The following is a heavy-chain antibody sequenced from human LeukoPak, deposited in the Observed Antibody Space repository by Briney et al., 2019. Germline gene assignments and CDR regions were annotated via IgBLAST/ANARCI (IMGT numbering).Heavy chain of an antibody. Sequence: SVKVSCKASGGTFSSYAISWVRQAPGQGLEWMGRIIPILGIANYAQKFQGRVTITADKSTSTAYMELSSLRSEDTAVYYCASIPDQLQNKAIWDYWGQGTLVTVSS. CDR3: ASIPDQLQNKAIWDY. V-gene: IGHV1-69*04. D-gene: IGHD2-2*01. CDR1: GGTFSSYA. J-gene: IGHJ4*02. CDR2: IIPILGIA.